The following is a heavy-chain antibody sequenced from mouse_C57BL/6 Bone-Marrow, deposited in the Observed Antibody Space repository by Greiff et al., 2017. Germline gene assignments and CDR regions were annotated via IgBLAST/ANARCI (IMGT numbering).Heavy chain of an antibody. J-gene: IGHJ2*01. CDR3: ARDLPFDY. Sequence: QVHVKQPGAELVKPGASVKLSCKASGYTFTSYWMQWVKQRPGQGLEWIGEIDPSDSYTNYNQKFKGKATLTVDTSSSTAYMQLSSLTSEDSAVYYCARDLPFDYWGQGTTLTVSS. CDR2: IDPSDSYT. CDR1: GYTFTSYW. V-gene: IGHV1-50*01.